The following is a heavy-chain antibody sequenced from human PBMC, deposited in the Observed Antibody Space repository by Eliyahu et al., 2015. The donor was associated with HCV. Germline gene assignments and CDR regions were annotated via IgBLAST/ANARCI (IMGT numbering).Heavy chain of an antibody. CDR2: IHXTGST. CDR1: GXXXTTYY. CDR3: ASGGGGIAVTGTGGWFDP. D-gene: IGHD6-19*01. V-gene: IGHV4-59*01. Sequence: QVQLQESGPGLVKPSETLSLTCTXSGXXXTTYYWXWIRQPPGKELEWIGYIHXTGSTNYNPXLKSRVTISVDTSKNQFSLTLTSVTAADTAMYYCASGGGGIAVTGTGGWFDPWGQGTLVTVSS. J-gene: IGHJ5*02.